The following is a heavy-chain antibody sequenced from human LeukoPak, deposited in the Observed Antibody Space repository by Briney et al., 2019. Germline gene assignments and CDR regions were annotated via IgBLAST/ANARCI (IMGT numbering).Heavy chain of an antibody. D-gene: IGHD1-1*01. CDR1: GFTFNMYA. V-gene: IGHV3-30-3*01. CDR3: ARADWNQPGDY. Sequence: PGGSLRLSCAASGFTFNMYAIHWVRQAPGKGLEWVAVTSYDGSANKYADSVNGRFTISRDNSNNTVYLQMNRLRSDDTAVYYCARADWNQPGDYWGQGTLVAVSS. CDR2: TSYDGSAN. J-gene: IGHJ4*02.